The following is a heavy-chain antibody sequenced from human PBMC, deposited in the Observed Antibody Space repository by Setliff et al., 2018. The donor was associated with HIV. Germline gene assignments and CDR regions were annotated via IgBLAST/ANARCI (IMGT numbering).Heavy chain of an antibody. V-gene: IGHV4-31*03. CDR2: VYYTGKT. Sequence: SETLSLTCSVSGVSIVSGGFYFSWIRHHPGKSLEWIGTVYYTGKTYYNPSLQSRLTMSADTSKNQLYLKINSVTAADTAVYFCARDLHANYHVVDIWGPGTMVTVSS. CDR3: ARDLHANYHVVDI. D-gene: IGHD2-15*01. J-gene: IGHJ3*02. CDR1: GVSIVSGGFY.